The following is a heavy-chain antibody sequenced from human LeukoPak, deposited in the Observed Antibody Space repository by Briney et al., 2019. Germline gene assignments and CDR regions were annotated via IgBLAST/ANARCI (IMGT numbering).Heavy chain of an antibody. CDR2: FGGRGGTI. Sequence: GGSLRLSCTTSGFTFSSYRMSWVRHTPGKGLEWVSHFGGRGGTIYNADSVKGRFTISRDNYKNTLYLKMNSLRAEDTAVYYCAKSDCGGDCHLLDYWGQGTLVTVSS. D-gene: IGHD2-21*02. V-gene: IGHV3-23*01. CDR1: GFTFSSYR. CDR3: AKSDCGGDCHLLDY. J-gene: IGHJ4*02.